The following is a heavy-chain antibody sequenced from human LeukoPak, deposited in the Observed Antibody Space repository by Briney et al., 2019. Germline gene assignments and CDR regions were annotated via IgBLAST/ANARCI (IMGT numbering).Heavy chain of an antibody. CDR2: IYPGDSGP. CDR1: GYSFTSYC. CDR3: GMSGDRVPLQDDVFDV. V-gene: IGHV5-51*01. J-gene: IGHJ3*01. D-gene: IGHD1-26*01. Sequence: GESLKISCKVSGYSFTSYCIGWVRQMPGKGLEWMGIIYPGDSGPTYSPSFQGQVTISVDDSINHTYLQWSSLQASDTAMYYCGMSGDRVPLQDDVFDVWGQGTMVTVST.